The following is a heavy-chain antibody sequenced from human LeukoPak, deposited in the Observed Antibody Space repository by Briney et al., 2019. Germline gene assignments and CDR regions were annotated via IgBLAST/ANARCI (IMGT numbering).Heavy chain of an antibody. CDR1: GFTFSSYG. CDR2: IRYDGSNK. D-gene: IGHD3-10*01. CDR3: AKDPLGVPSHFDY. Sequence: GGSLRLSCAASGFTFSSYGMHWVRQAPGKGLEWVAFIRYDGSNKYYADSVKGRFTISRDNSKNTLYLQMNSLRAEDMAVYYCAKDPLGVPSHFDYWGQGTLVTVSS. J-gene: IGHJ4*02. V-gene: IGHV3-30*02.